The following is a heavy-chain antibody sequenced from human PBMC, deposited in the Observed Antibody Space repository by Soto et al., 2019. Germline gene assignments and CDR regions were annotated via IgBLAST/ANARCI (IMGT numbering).Heavy chain of an antibody. CDR1: GASITFGGYS. D-gene: IGHD1-26*01. V-gene: IGHV4-30-2*01. Sequence: SETLSLTCTVSGASITFGGYSWSWIRQTPGKGLEWIGYINHLETTFYNPSFESRLTLSIDRAKNQFSLKLHSMSAADRAVYFCARGGGSDSFDYWGQGVLVTVSS. J-gene: IGHJ4*02. CDR2: INHLETT. CDR3: ARGGGSDSFDY.